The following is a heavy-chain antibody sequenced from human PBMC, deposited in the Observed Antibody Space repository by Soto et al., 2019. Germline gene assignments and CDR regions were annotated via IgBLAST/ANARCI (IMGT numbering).Heavy chain of an antibody. Sequence: ASVKVSCKASGYTFTSYAMHWVRQAPGQRLEWMGWINAGNGNTKYSQKFQGRVTITRDTSASTAYMELSSLRSEDTAVYYCARGLRGSPYYFDYWGQGTLVTSPQ. J-gene: IGHJ4*02. CDR1: GYTFTSYA. D-gene: IGHD3-16*01. V-gene: IGHV1-3*01. CDR2: INAGNGNT. CDR3: ARGLRGSPYYFDY.